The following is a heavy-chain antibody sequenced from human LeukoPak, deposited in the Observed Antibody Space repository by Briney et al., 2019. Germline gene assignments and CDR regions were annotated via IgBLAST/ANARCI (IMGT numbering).Heavy chain of an antibody. CDR1: GGSFSGYY. J-gene: IGHJ6*03. Sequence: PSETLSLTCAVYGGSFSGYYWSWIRQPPGKGLEWIGEINHSGSTYYNPSLKSRVTISVDTSKNQFSLKLSSVTAADTAVYYCARDQSYSSSRYYYYYMDVWGKGTTVTVSS. V-gene: IGHV4-34*01. CDR3: ARDQSYSSSRYYYYYMDV. D-gene: IGHD6-13*01. CDR2: INHSGST.